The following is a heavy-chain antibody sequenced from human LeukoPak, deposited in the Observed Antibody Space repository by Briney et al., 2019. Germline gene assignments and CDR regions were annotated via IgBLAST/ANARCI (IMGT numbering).Heavy chain of an antibody. Sequence: ASVKVSCKASGYTFTGYYMHWVRQAPGQGLEWMGWINPNSGGTNYAQKFQGRVTMTRDASISTAYMELSRLRSDDTAVYYCARDGSGAARSLYYYYYMDVWGKGTTVTVSS. CDR3: ARDGSGAARSLYYYYYMDV. CDR2: INPNSGGT. V-gene: IGHV1-2*02. D-gene: IGHD6-6*01. CDR1: GYTFTGYY. J-gene: IGHJ6*03.